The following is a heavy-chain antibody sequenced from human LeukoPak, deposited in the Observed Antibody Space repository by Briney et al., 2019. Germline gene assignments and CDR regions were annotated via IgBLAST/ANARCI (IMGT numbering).Heavy chain of an antibody. D-gene: IGHD4-11*01. Sequence: PGRSLRLSCAASSFTFSSYTFYWFRQAPGKGLEWVASVSVEGIGRYFPGSVECRFAISRDDSTKSVFLQMSNLRPEDTAVYFCATVTKVDFNYWGQGTLVTVSS. J-gene: IGHJ4*02. CDR2: VSVEGIGR. CDR3: ATVTKVDFNY. V-gene: IGHV3-30*09. CDR1: SFTFSSYT.